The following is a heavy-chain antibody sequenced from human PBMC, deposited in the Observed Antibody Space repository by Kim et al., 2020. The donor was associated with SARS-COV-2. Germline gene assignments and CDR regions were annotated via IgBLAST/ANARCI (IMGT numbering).Heavy chain of an antibody. Sequence: AQKFQGRVTITKTTPKGTAYMELSSLTSEDTAVYYCARAHPSSSSDYFFDYWGQGTLVTVSS. J-gene: IGHJ4*02. D-gene: IGHD6-6*01. V-gene: IGHV1-8*03. CDR3: ARAHPSSSSDYFFDY.